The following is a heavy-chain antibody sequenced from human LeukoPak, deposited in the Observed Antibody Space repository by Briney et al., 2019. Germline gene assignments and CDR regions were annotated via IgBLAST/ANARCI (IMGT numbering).Heavy chain of an antibody. CDR2: IIPIFGTA. CDR1: GGTFSSYA. CDR3: AKDCTNGVCYTGGWFDP. V-gene: IGHV1-69*05. J-gene: IGHJ5*02. Sequence: SVKVSCKASGGTFSSYAISWVRQAPGQGLEWMGRIIPIFGTANYAQKFQGRVTITTDESTSTAYMELSSLRSEDAAVYYCAKDCTNGVCYTGGWFDPWGQGTLVTVSS. D-gene: IGHD2-8*01.